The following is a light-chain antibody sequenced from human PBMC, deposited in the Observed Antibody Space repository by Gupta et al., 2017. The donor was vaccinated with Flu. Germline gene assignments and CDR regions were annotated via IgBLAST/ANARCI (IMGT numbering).Light chain of an antibody. CDR3: VSWDDSLNGWV. CDR2: LNN. J-gene: IGLJ3*02. CDR1: SSTIGANT. V-gene: IGLV1-44*01. Sequence: QSVLTQPPSASGTPGQKVTMSCSGDSSTIGANTVNWYQQLPGTAPRLLISLNNERPSGVPDRFSGSKSGTSASLAISGLQSEDEADYYCVSWDDSLNGWVFGGGTRLTVL.